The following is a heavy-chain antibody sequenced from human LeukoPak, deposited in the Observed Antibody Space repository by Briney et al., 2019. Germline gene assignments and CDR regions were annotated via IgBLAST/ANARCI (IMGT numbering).Heavy chain of an antibody. J-gene: IGHJ4*02. CDR2: FDPEDGET. CDR1: GYTLTELS. D-gene: IGHD3-3*01. V-gene: IGHV1-24*01. Sequence: ASVKVSCTVSGYTLTELSMHWVRQAPGKGLEWMGGFDPEDGETIYAQKFQGGVTMTEDTSTDTAYMELSSLRSEDTAVYYCATGGTLEWLLEVPTFDYWGQGTLVTVSS. CDR3: ATGGTLEWLLEVPTFDY.